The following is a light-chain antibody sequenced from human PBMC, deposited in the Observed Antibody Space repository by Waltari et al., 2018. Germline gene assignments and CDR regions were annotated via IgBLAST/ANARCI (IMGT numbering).Light chain of an antibody. CDR1: QSIANY. CDR2: DAS. V-gene: IGKV1-39*01. J-gene: IGKJ3*01. CDR3: QQSYSVPRGGFA. Sequence: DIQMTQSPPSLSASVGGRISIPCRASQSIANYLNWYQQKPGKAPDLLIYDASYLFSGVPSRFSGSGSGTDFTLTIDSLQTEDFATYYCQQSYSVPRGGFAFGPGTKVDIK.